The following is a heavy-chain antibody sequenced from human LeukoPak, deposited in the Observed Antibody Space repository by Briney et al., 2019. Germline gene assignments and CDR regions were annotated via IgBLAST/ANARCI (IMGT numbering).Heavy chain of an antibody. Sequence: GGSLRLSCAASGFTFSDYYMSWIRQAPGKGLEWVSYISSSGSTIYYADSVRGRFTISRDNAKNSLYLQMNSLRAEDTAVYCCASAAGDYCSGGSCYSYGAFDYWGQGTLVTVSS. V-gene: IGHV3-11*01. CDR1: GFTFSDYY. CDR2: ISSSGSTI. J-gene: IGHJ4*02. D-gene: IGHD2-15*01. CDR3: ASAAGDYCSGGSCYSYGAFDY.